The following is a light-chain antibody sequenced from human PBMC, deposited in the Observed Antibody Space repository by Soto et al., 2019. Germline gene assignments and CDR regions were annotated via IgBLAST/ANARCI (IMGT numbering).Light chain of an antibody. V-gene: IGLV2-14*01. CDR3: SSYTSSSTLGV. Sequence: QSVLTQPASVSGSPGQSITISCTGTSSDVGGYNYVSWYRQHPGQAPKLMIYEVSNRPSGVSHRFSGSKSGNTASLTISGLQAEDEADSYCSSYTSSSTLGVLGTGTKLTVL. J-gene: IGLJ1*01. CDR2: EVS. CDR1: SSDVGGYNY.